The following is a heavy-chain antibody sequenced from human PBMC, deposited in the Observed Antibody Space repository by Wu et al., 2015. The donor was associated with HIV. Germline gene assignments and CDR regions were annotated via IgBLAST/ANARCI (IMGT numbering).Heavy chain of an antibody. CDR3: ARDRDGGGFYYGMDV. D-gene: IGHD2-15*01. V-gene: IGHV1-69*18. J-gene: IGHJ6*01. CDR2: IIPMYGKP. Sequence: QVQLVQSGAWGGRSLGPSVKVSCKASGGSFSDYAISWVRQAPGQGLEWMGRIIPMYGKPIDAQKFQGRITITADDSTSTVDMELSSLRSEDTAVYFCARDRDGGGFYYGMDVWGPRDHGHSLL. CDR1: GGSFSDYA.